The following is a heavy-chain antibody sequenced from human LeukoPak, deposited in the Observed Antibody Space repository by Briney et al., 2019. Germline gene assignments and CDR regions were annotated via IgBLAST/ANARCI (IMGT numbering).Heavy chain of an antibody. CDR3: AKDRGIAVAGIYDY. J-gene: IGHJ4*02. CDR1: GFTFSSYG. V-gene: IGHV3-33*06. CDR2: IWYDGSNK. D-gene: IGHD6-19*01. Sequence: PGGSLRLSCAASGFTFSSYGMHWVRQAPGEGLEWVAVIWYDGSNKYYADSVKGRFTISRDNPKNTLYLQMNSLRAEDTAVYYCAKDRGIAVAGIYDYWGQGTLVTVSS.